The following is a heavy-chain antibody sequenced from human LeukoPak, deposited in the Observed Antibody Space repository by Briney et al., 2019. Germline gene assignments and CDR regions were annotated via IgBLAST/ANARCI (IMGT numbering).Heavy chain of an antibody. CDR3: ARRRDFWSGYYTGGYYYYGMDV. V-gene: IGHV4-59*08. D-gene: IGHD3-3*01. CDR1: GGSISSYY. CDR2: IYYSGST. J-gene: IGHJ6*02. Sequence: SETLSLTCTVSGGSISSYYWSWIRQPPGKGLEWIGYIYYSGSTNHNPSLKSRVTISVDTSKNQFSLKLSSVTAADTAVYYCARRRDFWSGYYTGGYYYYGMDVWGQGTTVTVSS.